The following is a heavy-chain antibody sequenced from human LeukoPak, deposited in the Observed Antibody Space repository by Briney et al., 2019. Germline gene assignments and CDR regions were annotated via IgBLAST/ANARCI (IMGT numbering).Heavy chain of an antibody. CDR2: MYHNGST. J-gene: IGHJ5*02. D-gene: IGHD5-24*01. V-gene: IGHV4-30-2*03. Sequence: LRLSCAASGFTFDDYGMSWVRQVPGKGLEWIGSMYHNGSTYYNPSLKSRVTISVDTSKNQFSLRLSSVTATDTAVYYCARHPSGRGWLQQGGWFDPWGQGTLVTVSS. CDR3: ARHPSGRGWLQQGGWFDP. CDR1: GFTFDDYG.